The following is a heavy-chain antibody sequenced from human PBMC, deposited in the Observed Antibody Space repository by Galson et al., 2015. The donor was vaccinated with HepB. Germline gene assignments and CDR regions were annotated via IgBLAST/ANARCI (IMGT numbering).Heavy chain of an antibody. CDR2: IIPILGIA. CDR3: ASQSMVQLNWFDP. J-gene: IGHJ5*02. Sequence: SVKVSCKASGGTFSSYATSWVRQAPGQGLEWMGRIIPILGIANYAQKFQGRVTITADKSTSTAYMELSSLRSEDTAVYYCASQSMVQLNWFDPWGQGTLVTVSS. CDR1: GGTFSSYA. D-gene: IGHD1-1*01. V-gene: IGHV1-69*04.